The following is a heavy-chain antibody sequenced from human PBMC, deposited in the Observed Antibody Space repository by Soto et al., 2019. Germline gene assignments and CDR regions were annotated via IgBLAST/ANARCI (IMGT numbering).Heavy chain of an antibody. CDR2: ISGSGDST. J-gene: IGHJ4*02. V-gene: IGHV3-23*01. CDR1: GFTFSSYA. D-gene: IGHD1-26*01. Sequence: EVQLLESGGGLVQPGGSLRLSCAASGFTFSSYAMSWVRQAPGKGLEWVSAISGSGDSTYYADSEKGRFTISRDNSKNTLYLQMNSLRAEDTAVYYCAKRGSGSYYIDWGQGTLVTVSS. CDR3: AKRGSGSYYID.